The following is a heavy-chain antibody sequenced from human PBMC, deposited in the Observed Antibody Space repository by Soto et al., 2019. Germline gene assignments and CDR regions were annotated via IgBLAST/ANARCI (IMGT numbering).Heavy chain of an antibody. CDR3: AKEDKTPEY. CDR2: ISGRCGTT. Sequence: GGSLRLSCAASGFTFSTFAMSWVRQAPGKGLEWVSAISGRCGTTYYADSVKGRLTISRDNSKNTLYLQMNSLRAEVTAVYYCAKEDKTPEYWGQGTLVTVSS. CDR1: GFTFSTFA. V-gene: IGHV3-23*01. J-gene: IGHJ4*02.